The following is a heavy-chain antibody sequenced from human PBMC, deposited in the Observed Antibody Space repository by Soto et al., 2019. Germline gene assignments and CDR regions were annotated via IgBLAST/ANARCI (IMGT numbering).Heavy chain of an antibody. Sequence: ASVKVSCKASGFTFTSSAVQWVRQARGQRLEWIGWIVVGSGNTNYAQKFQERVTITRDMSTSTAYMGLSSLRSEETAVYYCAAVEAGCSSTSCYEGIWGYYYYGMDVWGQGTTVTVSS. CDR3: AAVEAGCSSTSCYEGIWGYYYYGMDV. CDR2: IVVGSGNT. D-gene: IGHD2-2*01. J-gene: IGHJ6*02. V-gene: IGHV1-58*01. CDR1: GFTFTSSA.